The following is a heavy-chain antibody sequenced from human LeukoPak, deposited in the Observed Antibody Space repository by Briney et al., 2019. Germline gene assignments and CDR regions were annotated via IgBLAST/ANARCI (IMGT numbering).Heavy chain of an antibody. CDR3: ASRPRGTYFFDH. V-gene: IGHV3-74*01. Sequence: GGSLRLSCAASGFTFSSYWMHWVRQAPGKGLVWVSRINSDGSSTDYADSVKGRFTISRDNAKNTLYLQTNSLTAEDTAVYYCASRPRGTYFFDHWGQGTLVTVSS. J-gene: IGHJ4*02. CDR2: INSDGSST. D-gene: IGHD3-16*01. CDR1: GFTFSSYW.